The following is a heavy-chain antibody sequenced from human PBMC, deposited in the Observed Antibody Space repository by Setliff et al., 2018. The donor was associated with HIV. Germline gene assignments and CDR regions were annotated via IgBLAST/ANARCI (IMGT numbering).Heavy chain of an antibody. CDR3: ARAGSYGWDY. J-gene: IGHJ4*02. V-gene: IGHV4-61*10. D-gene: IGHD5-18*01. CDR2: IYYSGST. CDR1: DGSISTGSYY. Sequence: PSETLSLTCTVADGSISTGSYYWSWVRQPAGRGLEWIGYIYYSGSTNYNPSLKSRLTISVDTSKNQVSLKLSSVTAADTAVYYCARAGSYGWDYWGQGTLVTVSS.